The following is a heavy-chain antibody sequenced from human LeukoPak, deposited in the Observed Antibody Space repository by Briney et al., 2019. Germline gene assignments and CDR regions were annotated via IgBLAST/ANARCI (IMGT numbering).Heavy chain of an antibody. CDR2: IPSGDST. D-gene: IGHD6-13*01. V-gene: IGHV3-53*01. CDR1: GFTASDNH. Sequence: PGGSLRLSCAVSGFTASDNHMDWVRQAPGKGLEWVGLIPSGDSTYYADSVKGRFTISRDNSKNTMYLEMNSLRAEDTAVYFCARESGWYTLDIWGQGTMVSVSS. J-gene: IGHJ3*02. CDR3: ARESGWYTLDI.